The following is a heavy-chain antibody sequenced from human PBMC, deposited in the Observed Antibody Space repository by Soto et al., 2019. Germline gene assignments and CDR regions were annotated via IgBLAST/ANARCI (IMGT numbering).Heavy chain of an antibody. CDR2: INKHGNST. Sequence: LRLSCAASGFTFDKYIMHWLRQVPGKGLVWVARINKHGNSTTYADFAKGRFSISRDNAKDTLYLLMSSLRAEDTARYYCARDEGFDPWGQGTMVTVSS. V-gene: IGHV3-74*01. CDR1: GFTFDKYI. J-gene: IGHJ5*02. CDR3: ARDEGFDP.